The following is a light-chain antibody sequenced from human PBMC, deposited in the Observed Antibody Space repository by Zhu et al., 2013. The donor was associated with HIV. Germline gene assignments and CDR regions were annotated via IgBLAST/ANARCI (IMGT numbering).Light chain of an antibody. CDR3: GTWDNSLNTWM. CDR1: SSNLGKNF. Sequence: QSLLTQPPSLSAAPGQRISISCSGTSSNLGKNFVSWYQQIPELAPTLVIFDNDKRPSVIPDRFSASKSATSATLVITGLRTGDEAIYYCGTWDNSLNTWMFGGGTRVTVL. V-gene: IGLV1-51*01. J-gene: IGLJ3*02. CDR2: DND.